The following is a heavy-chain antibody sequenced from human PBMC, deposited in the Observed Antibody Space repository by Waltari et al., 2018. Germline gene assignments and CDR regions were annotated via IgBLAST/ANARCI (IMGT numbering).Heavy chain of an antibody. CDR3: AKRVTDGFYPFDY. Sequence: EVRLLESGGGLVPPGGSLRRSCAASGFTFRRCAVSWVRQAPGKGLEWVSAINNNGAITYYADSVKGRFTISRDNSKNTLYLQMNSLRAEDTAVYYCAKRVTDGFYPFDYWGQGTLVTVSS. J-gene: IGHJ4*02. D-gene: IGHD3-10*01. CDR2: INNNGAIT. V-gene: IGHV3-23*01. CDR1: GFTFRRCA.